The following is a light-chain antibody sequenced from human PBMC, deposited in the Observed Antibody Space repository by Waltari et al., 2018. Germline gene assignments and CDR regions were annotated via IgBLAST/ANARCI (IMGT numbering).Light chain of an antibody. V-gene: IGLV1-47*01. CDR1: SSNTGNNY. Sequence: QSVLTQPPSASGTPGQRVTISCSGSSSNTGNNYVYLHPQLPGTAPKLLISGNDQRPSGVPDRFSGSKSGTSASLAISGLRSEDEADYYCAAWDDSLGVWTFGGGTKLTVL. CDR2: GND. J-gene: IGLJ2*01. CDR3: AAWDDSLGVWT.